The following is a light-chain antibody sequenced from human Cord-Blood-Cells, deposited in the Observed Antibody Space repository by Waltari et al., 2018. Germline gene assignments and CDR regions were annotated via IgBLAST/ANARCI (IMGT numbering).Light chain of an antibody. CDR1: SSAVGGYNY. Sequence: QSALTQPPSASGSPGQSVTISCTGTSSAVGGYNYVSWYQQHPGKAPKLMIYEVSKRPSGVPDRFSGSKSGNPASLTVSGLQAEDEADYYCSSYAGSNNVVFGGGTKLTVL. CDR3: SSYAGSNNVV. V-gene: IGLV2-8*01. CDR2: EVS. J-gene: IGLJ2*01.